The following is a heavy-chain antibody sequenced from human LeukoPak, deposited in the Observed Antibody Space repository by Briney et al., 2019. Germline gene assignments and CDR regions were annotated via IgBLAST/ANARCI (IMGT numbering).Heavy chain of an antibody. D-gene: IGHD1-1*01. CDR3: ATERGADNYYYYYMDV. CDR2: IYYSGST. Sequence: SETLSLTCAVYGGSFSGYYWSWIRQPPGKGLEWIGSIYYSGSTYYNPSLKSRVTISVDTSKNQFSLKLSSVTAADTAVYYCATERGADNYYYYYMDVWGKGTTVTVSS. J-gene: IGHJ6*03. CDR1: GGSFSGYY. V-gene: IGHV4-34*01.